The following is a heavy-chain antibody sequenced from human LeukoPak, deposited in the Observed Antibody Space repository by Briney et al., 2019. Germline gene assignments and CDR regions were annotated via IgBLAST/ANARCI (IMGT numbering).Heavy chain of an antibody. CDR3: ASVRRGFGESSKYYSYYYMDV. CDR1: GGFISSYY. Sequence: SETLSLTCTVSGGFISSYYWSWIRQPPGKGLEWIGYIYYSGSTNYNPSLKSRVTISVDTSKNQLSLKVTSVTAADTAVYYCASVRRGFGESSKYYSYYYMDVWGNGTTVPIS. CDR2: IYYSGST. J-gene: IGHJ6*03. D-gene: IGHD3-10*01. V-gene: IGHV4-59*01.